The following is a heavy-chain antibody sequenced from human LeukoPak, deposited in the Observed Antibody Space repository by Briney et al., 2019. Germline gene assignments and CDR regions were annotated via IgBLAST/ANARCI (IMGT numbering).Heavy chain of an antibody. CDR2: IYHSGST. D-gene: IGHD2-21*02. J-gene: IGHJ4*02. CDR1: GGSISSGGYS. V-gene: IGHV4-30-2*01. CDR3: ASQTYYCDPQIMSGDCYPGYFDY. Sequence: TSQTLSLTCAVSGGSISSGGYSWSWIRQPPGKGLEWIGYIYHSGSTYYNPSLKSRVTISVDRSKNQFSLKLSSVTAADTAVYYCASQTYYCDPQIMSGDCYPGYFDYWGQGTLVTVSS.